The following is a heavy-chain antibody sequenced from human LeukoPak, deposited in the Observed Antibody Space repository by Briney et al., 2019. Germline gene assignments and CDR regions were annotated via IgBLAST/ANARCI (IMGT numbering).Heavy chain of an antibody. CDR2: IIPIFGTA. D-gene: IGHD1-26*01. V-gene: IGHV1-69*13. Sequence: ASVKVSCKASGGTFSSYAISWVRQAPGQGPEWMGGIIPIFGTANYAQKFQGRVTITADESTSTAYMELSSLRSEDTAVYYCARDSGRIVGAKYYFDYWGQGTLVTVSS. CDR1: GGTFSSYA. CDR3: ARDSGRIVGAKYYFDY. J-gene: IGHJ4*02.